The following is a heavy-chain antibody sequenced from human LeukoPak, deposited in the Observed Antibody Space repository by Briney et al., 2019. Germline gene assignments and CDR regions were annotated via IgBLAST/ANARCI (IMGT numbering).Heavy chain of an antibody. J-gene: IGHJ4*02. V-gene: IGHV4-4*07. D-gene: IGHD6-19*01. CDR2: IYTSGST. CDR3: ARDWAGTEKGDY. Sequence: SETLSLTCTVSGGSISSYYWSWTRQPAGKGLEWIGRIYTSGSTNYNPSLKSRVTMSVDTSKNQFSPKLSSVTAADTAVYYCARDWAGTEKGDYWGQGTLVTVSS. CDR1: GGSISSYY.